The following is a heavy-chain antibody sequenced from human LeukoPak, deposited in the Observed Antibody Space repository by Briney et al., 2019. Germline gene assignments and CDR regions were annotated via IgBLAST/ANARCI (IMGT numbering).Heavy chain of an antibody. CDR2: IIPIFGTA. J-gene: IGHJ3*02. CDR1: GGTLSSYA. V-gene: IGHV1-69*13. CDR3: ARVLPTDHGNAFDI. Sequence: GASVKVSCKASGGTLSSYAISWVRQAPGQGLEWMGGIIPIFGTANYAQKFQGRVTITADESTSTAYMELSSLRSEDTAVYYCARVLPTDHGNAFDIWGQGTMVTVSS. D-gene: IGHD3-10*01.